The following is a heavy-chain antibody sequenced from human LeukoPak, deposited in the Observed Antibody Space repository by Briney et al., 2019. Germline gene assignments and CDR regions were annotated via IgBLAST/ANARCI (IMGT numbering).Heavy chain of an antibody. J-gene: IGHJ4*02. D-gene: IGHD1-26*01. CDR1: GFTFSSYA. CDR2: ISGSGGST. V-gene: IGHV3-23*01. CDR3: ARDVVGALDY. Sequence: GGSLRLSCAASGFTFSSYAMSWVRQAPGKGLEWVSAISGSGGSTYYADSVKGRFTISRDNSKNTLYLQTNSLRAEDTAVYYCARDVVGALDYWGQGTLVTVSS.